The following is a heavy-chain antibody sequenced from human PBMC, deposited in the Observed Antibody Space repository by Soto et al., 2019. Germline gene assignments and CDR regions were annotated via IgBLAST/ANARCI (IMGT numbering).Heavy chain of an antibody. V-gene: IGHV3-23*01. CDR1: GFTFSSHA. Sequence: EVQLLESGGGLVQPGGALRLSCAASGFTFSSHAMSWVRQAPGQGLEWISSISAGSEGAYYADSVKGRFTISRDNSHNSLYLQMNSLRAEDTAVYYCARDLWWYLHWGQGTLVTVSS. CDR2: ISAGSEGA. D-gene: IGHD2-15*01. CDR3: ARDLWWYLH. J-gene: IGHJ4*02.